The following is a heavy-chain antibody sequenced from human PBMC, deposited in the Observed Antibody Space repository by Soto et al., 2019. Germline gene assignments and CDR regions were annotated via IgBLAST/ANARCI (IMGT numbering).Heavy chain of an antibody. J-gene: IGHJ4*02. D-gene: IGHD6-25*01. CDR1: GFTFRNYP. Sequence: EVQLLESGGGLVQPGGSLRLSCVASGFTFRNYPMSWVRQAPGRGLEWVSSISGIDFNTYYEDSVKGRFTISRDNSKKTLYLQMNSLRADDTALYYCARDPRGAGYNGDYYVDYWGQGTLVTVSS. CDR3: ARDPRGAGYNGDYYVDY. V-gene: IGHV3-23*01. CDR2: ISGIDFNT.